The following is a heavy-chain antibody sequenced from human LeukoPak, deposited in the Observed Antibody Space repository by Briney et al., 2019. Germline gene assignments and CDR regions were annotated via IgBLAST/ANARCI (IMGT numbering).Heavy chain of an antibody. J-gene: IGHJ6*03. V-gene: IGHV3-11*01. Sequence: PGGSLRLSCAASGFTFSDYYMSWIRQAPGKGLEWVSYISSSGSTIYYADSVKGRFTISRDNAKNSLYLQMNSLRAEDTAVYYCARVRWGINYYYYMDVWGKGTTVTVSS. D-gene: IGHD3-16*01. CDR2: ISSSGSTI. CDR3: ARVRWGINYYYYMDV. CDR1: GFTFSDYY.